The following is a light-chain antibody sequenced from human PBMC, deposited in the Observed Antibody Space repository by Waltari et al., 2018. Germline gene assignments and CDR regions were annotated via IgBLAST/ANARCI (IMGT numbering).Light chain of an antibody. V-gene: IGLV7-46*01. Sequence: QAVVTQEPSLTVSPGGTVTLTCGSSTGTVTSGHFPYWFQRKPGQGPTTLIYDASKKEAWTPARVSGSLLGGKAALTLSGAQPEDEAEYYCLLFYNGPRVFGGGTKLTVL. CDR2: DAS. J-gene: IGLJ3*02. CDR1: TGTVTSGHF. CDR3: LLFYNGPRV.